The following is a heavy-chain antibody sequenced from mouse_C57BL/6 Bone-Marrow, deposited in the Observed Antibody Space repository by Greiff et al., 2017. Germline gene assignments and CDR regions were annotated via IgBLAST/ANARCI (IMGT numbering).Heavy chain of an antibody. CDR2: INPGSGGT. V-gene: IGHV1-54*01. D-gene: IGHD1-1*02. CDR3: ARDYGLFFDY. CDR1: GYAFTNYL. J-gene: IGHJ2*01. Sequence: VKLQESGAELVRPGTSVKVSCKASGYAFTNYLIEWVKQRPGQGLEWIGVINPGSGGTNYNEKFKGKAKLTADKSSSTAYMQLSSLTSEDSAVYFCARDYGLFFDYWGQGTTLTVSS.